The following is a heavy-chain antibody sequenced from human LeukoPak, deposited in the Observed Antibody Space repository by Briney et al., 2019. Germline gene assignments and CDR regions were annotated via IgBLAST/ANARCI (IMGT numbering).Heavy chain of an antibody. J-gene: IGHJ4*02. CDR3: AKDRLRYCSGGSCYYFDY. Sequence: GGSLRLSCAASGFTFSSYGMHWVRQAPGKGLEWVAVISYDGSNKYYADSAKGRFTISRDNSKNTLYLQMNSLRAEDTAVYYCAKDRLRYCSGGSCYYFDYWGQGTLVTVSS. V-gene: IGHV3-30*18. CDR2: ISYDGSNK. CDR1: GFTFSSYG. D-gene: IGHD2-15*01.